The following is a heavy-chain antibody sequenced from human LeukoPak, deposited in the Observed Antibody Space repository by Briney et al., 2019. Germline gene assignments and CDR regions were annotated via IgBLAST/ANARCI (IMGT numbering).Heavy chain of an antibody. CDR1: GGSFSGYY. J-gene: IGHJ3*02. CDR3: ARDSSSWYYKNDAFDI. V-gene: IGHV4-34*01. D-gene: IGHD6-13*01. CDR2: INHSGST. Sequence: PSETLSLTCAVYGGSFSGYYWSWIRQPPGKGLEWIGEINHSGSTNYNPSLKSRVTISVDTSKNQFSLKLSSVTAADTAVYYCARDSSSWYYKNDAFDIWGQGTMVTVSS.